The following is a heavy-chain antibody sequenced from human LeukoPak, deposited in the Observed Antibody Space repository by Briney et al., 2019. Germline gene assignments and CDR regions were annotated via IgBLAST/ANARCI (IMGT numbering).Heavy chain of an antibody. CDR3: ARHPKSGYTGYEPDY. CDR1: GYSFTTYW. CDR2: IYPADSST. V-gene: IGHV5-51*01. Sequence: PGESLKISCKASGYSFTTYWIGWVRQAPGKGLEWMGIIYPADSSTEYSPSFQGQVTISVDKSVNTAYLQWSRLKASDTATYYCARHPKSGYTGYEPDYWGQGTLVIVSS. J-gene: IGHJ4*02. D-gene: IGHD5-12*01.